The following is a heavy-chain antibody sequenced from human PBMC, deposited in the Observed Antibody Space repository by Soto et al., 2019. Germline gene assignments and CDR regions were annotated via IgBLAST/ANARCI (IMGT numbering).Heavy chain of an antibody. CDR1: GGTFSSYT. J-gene: IGHJ6*03. CDR2: IIPILGIA. V-gene: IGHV1-69*02. CDR3: ARSGSSAYKDYYYCCMDV. Sequence: QVQLVQSGAEVKKPGSSVKVSCKASGGTFSSYTISWVRQAPGQGLEWMGRIIPILGIANYAQKFQGRVTITADKSTSTAYMELSSLRSEDTAVYYCARSGSSAYKDYYYCCMDVWGKGTTVTVSS. D-gene: IGHD6-6*01.